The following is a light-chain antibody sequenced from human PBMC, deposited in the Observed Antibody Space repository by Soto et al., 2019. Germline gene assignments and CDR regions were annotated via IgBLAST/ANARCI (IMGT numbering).Light chain of an antibody. CDR1: QSVSSN. Sequence: IVMTQSPATLSVSPGERATLYCRSSQSVSSNLAWYQQKPGQAPRLLIYGASTRATDVPDRFSGSGSGADFTLSISRLEPEDFAVYYCQQYGSSPPRTFGQGTKVDIK. V-gene: IGKV3-20*01. CDR2: GAS. J-gene: IGKJ1*01. CDR3: QQYGSSPPRT.